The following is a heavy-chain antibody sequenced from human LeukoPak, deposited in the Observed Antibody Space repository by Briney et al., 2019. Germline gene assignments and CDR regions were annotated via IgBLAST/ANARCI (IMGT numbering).Heavy chain of an antibody. CDR3: ARVGCSGGSCYQSRGAFDI. Sequence: PSETLSLTCTVSGGSISSSSYYWGWIRQPPGKGLEWIGSIYYSGSTYNNPSLKSRVTISVDTSKNQFSLKLTSVTAADTAVYYCARVGCSGGSCYQSRGAFDIWGQGTMVTVSS. D-gene: IGHD2-15*01. CDR2: IYYSGST. J-gene: IGHJ3*02. V-gene: IGHV4-39*07. CDR1: GGSISSSSYY.